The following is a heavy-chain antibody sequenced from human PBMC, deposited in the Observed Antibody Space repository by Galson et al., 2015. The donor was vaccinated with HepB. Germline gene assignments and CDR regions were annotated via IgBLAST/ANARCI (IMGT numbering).Heavy chain of an antibody. CDR3: AKDSLHCSGGSCYLDNYYMDV. D-gene: IGHD2-15*01. CDR1: GFTFDDYA. J-gene: IGHJ6*03. CDR2: ISWNSGSI. Sequence: SLRLSCAASGFTFDDYAMHWVRQAPGKGLEWVPGISWNSGSIGYADSVKGRFTISRDNARNSLYLQMNSLRAEDTALYYCAKDSLHCSGGSCYLDNYYMDVWGKGTTVTVSS. V-gene: IGHV3-9*01.